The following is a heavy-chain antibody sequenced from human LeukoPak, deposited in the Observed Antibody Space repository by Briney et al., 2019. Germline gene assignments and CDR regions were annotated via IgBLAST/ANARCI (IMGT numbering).Heavy chain of an antibody. V-gene: IGHV3-20*04. Sequence: AGGSLRLSCAASGFTFDDYGMRWVRQAPGKGLEWVSGINWNGGSTGYADSVKGRFTISRDNAKNSLYLQMNSLRAEDTALYYCARRHPHSVVATDFDIWGQGTMVTVSS. CDR1: GFTFDDYG. CDR2: INWNGGST. CDR3: ARRHPHSVVATDFDI. J-gene: IGHJ3*02. D-gene: IGHD2-15*01.